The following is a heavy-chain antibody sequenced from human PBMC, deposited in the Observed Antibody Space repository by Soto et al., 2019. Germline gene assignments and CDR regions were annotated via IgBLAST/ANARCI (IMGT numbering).Heavy chain of an antibody. J-gene: IGHJ6*03. V-gene: IGHV4-59*01. CDR3: ARAPGYYYMDV. Sequence: SETLSLTCAVSGVSISNYYWSWMRQSPGRGLEWIGYNHFSGGTNYNPSLKSRVTISVDTSKNQFLLKLTSVTAADTAVYYCARAPGYYYMDVWGKGTTVTVSS. CDR2: NHFSGGT. CDR1: GVSISNYY.